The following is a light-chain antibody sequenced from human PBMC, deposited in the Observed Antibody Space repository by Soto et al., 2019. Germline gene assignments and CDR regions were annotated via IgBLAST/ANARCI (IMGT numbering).Light chain of an antibody. CDR2: AAS. CDR1: QSITQSITTY. V-gene: IGKV1-39*01. J-gene: IGKJ2*01. Sequence: DIQMTQSPTSLSVSVGDRVTITCRTSQSITQSITTYLNWYQQKAGQAPKVLIYAASTLESEVPSRFSGSGSGTDFTLTISSLQPEDFATYYCQQSYAKPYTFGQGTKLEIK. CDR3: QQSYAKPYT.